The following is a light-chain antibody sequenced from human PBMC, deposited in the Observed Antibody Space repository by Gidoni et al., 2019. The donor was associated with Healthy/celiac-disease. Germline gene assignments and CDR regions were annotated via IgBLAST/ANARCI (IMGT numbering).Light chain of an antibody. CDR1: QGVSSY. Sequence: IVLTQSPATLSLSPGVRATLSCRASQGVSSYLAWYQQNTGQAPRLLIYDASNRATGIPARFSGSGSGTDFTLTISSLEPEDFAVYYCQQRSNWPSFGGGTKVEIK. V-gene: IGKV3-11*01. CDR2: DAS. J-gene: IGKJ4*01. CDR3: QQRSNWPS.